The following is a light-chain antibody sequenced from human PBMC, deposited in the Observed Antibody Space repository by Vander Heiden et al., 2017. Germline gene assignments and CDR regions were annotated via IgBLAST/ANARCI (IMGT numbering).Light chain of an antibody. J-gene: IGLJ1*01. V-gene: IGLV3-9*01. CDR2: SNE. CDR3: QVWDTSTFV. Sequence: SYELTQPLSVSVALGQTARITCGGNNIGRKNVHWYQQKPGQALVLVIYSNENRPAGIPERFSGSSSGNTATLTITRGQAGDEDDYYCQVWDTSTFVFGTGTKVTVL. CDR1: NIGRKN.